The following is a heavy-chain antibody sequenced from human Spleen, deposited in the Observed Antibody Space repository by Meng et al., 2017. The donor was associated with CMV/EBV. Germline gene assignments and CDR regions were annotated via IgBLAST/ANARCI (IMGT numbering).Heavy chain of an antibody. V-gene: IGHV4-38-2*02. Sequence: SETLSLTCTVSGYSISSGYYWGWIRQPPGKGLEWIASIYYSGNTYYNPSLKSRVTISVDTSKNQFSLKLSSVTAADTAVYYCARRGNYYYYYGMDVWGQGTTVTVSS. CDR3: ARRGNYYYYYGMDV. CDR2: IYYSGNT. J-gene: IGHJ6*02. CDR1: GYSISSGYY.